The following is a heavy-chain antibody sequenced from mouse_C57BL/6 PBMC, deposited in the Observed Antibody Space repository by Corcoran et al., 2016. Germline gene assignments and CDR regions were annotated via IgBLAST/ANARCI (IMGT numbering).Heavy chain of an antibody. J-gene: IGHJ3*01. CDR2: INPNNGGT. CDR1: GYTFTDYY. CDR3: ARGDSREWFVY. Sequence: EVQLQQSGPELVKPGASVKISCKASGYTFTDYYMNWVKQSHGKSLEWIGDINPNNGGTSYNQKFKGKATLTVDKSSSTASRELRSLTSEDSAVDYGARGDSREWFVYWAQGTLVTVSA. V-gene: IGHV1-26*01.